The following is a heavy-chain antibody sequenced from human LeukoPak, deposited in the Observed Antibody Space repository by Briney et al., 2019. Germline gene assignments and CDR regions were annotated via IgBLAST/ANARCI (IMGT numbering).Heavy chain of an antibody. J-gene: IGHJ3*02. V-gene: IGHV3-23*01. Sequence: GGSLRLSCAASRFTFSSYAMSWVRQAPGKGLEWVSAISGSGGSTYYADSVKGRFTISRDNSKNTLYLQMNSLRAEDTAVYYCARGLRATTVVTAHAFDIWGQGTMVTVSS. CDR1: RFTFSSYA. D-gene: IGHD4-23*01. CDR3: ARGLRATTVVTAHAFDI. CDR2: ISGSGGST.